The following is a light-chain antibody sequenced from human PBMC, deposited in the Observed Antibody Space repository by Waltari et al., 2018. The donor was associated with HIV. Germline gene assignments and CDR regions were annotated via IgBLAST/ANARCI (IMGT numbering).Light chain of an antibody. CDR1: QNVLYNSDNKNY. V-gene: IGKV4-1*01. J-gene: IGKJ4*01. CDR3: QQYYTTPLT. CDR2: WAS. Sequence: DIVMTQFPDSLAVSLGERATINCKSSQNVLYNSDNKNYLAWYQQKPGQPATLLIYWASTRQFGVPDRFSGSGSGTDFTLTISSLQAEDVAVYYCQQYYTTPLTFGGGTKVEIK.